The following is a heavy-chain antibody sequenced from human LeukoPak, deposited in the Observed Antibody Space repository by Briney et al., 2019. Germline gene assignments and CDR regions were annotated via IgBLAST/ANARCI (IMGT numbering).Heavy chain of an antibody. Sequence: SETLSLTCAVYGGSFSGYYWSWIRQPPGMGLEWIGEINHSGSTNYNPSLKSRVTISVDTSKNQFSLKLSSVTAADTAVYYCARVFKGYYYDSSGYLKYGMDVWGQGTTVTVSS. CDR2: INHSGST. V-gene: IGHV4-34*01. CDR3: ARVFKGYYYDSSGYLKYGMDV. CDR1: GGSFSGYY. J-gene: IGHJ6*02. D-gene: IGHD3-22*01.